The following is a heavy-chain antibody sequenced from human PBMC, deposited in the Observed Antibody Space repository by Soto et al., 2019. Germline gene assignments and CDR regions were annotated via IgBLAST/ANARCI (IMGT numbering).Heavy chain of an antibody. J-gene: IGHJ5*02. CDR3: PREAPTGAGRTFVS. CDR1: GFIPGNYD. V-gene: IGHV3-23*01. D-gene: IGHD6-19*01. CDR2: VRVIGDNT. Sequence: GGSLRLSCAASGFIPGNYDMDWVRQAPGKGLEWVSGVRVIGDNTYYADFVKGRFTISRDNSKNTLYLQMNSLSAEDTAVYYCPREAPTGAGRTFVSWCPGILVTVSS.